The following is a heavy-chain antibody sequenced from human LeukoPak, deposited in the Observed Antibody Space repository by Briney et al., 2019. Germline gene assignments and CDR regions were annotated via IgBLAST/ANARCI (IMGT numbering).Heavy chain of an antibody. CDR2: IYTSGST. D-gene: IGHD3-10*01. CDR3: ARDQYGSGTYSPFTYWFDP. Sequence: PSETLSLTCTVSGCSISSYYWSWIRQPAGKGLEWIGRIYTSGSTNYNPSLTSRVTLSVDTSKNQFSLKLNSVTAADTAVYYCARDQYGSGTYSPFTYWFDPWGQGTLVTVSS. V-gene: IGHV4-4*07. J-gene: IGHJ5*02. CDR1: GCSISSYY.